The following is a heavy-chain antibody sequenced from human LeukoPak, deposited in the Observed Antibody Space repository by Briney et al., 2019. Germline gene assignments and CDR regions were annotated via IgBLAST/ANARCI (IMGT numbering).Heavy chain of an antibody. CDR2: ISGSGDNT. CDR3: ARVDSSGYVDAFDI. J-gene: IGHJ3*02. V-gene: IGHV3-23*01. Sequence: PGGSLRLSCGTSGFTFRRYAMTWVRQAPGKGLEWVSGISGSGDNTYYADSVKGRFTISRDNSKNTLYLQMNSLRAEDTAVYYCARVDSSGYVDAFDIWGQGTMVTVSS. D-gene: IGHD3-22*01. CDR1: GFTFRRYA.